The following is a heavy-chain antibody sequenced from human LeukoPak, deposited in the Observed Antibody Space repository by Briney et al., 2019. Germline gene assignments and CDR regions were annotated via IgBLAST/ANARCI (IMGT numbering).Heavy chain of an antibody. CDR3: ARGRAPYGGNSFSKNLDY. CDR2: MNPNSGNT. J-gene: IGHJ4*02. Sequence: GASVKVSCKASGYTFTSYDINWVRQATGQGLEWMGWMNPNSGNTGYAQKFQGRVTMTRNTSISTAYMELSSLRSEDTAVYYCARGRAPYGGNSFSKNLDYWGQGTLVTVSS. D-gene: IGHD2-21*02. V-gene: IGHV1-8*01. CDR1: GYTFTSYD.